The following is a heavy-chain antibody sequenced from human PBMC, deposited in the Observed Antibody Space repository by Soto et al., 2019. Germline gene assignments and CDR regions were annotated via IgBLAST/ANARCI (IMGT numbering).Heavy chain of an antibody. V-gene: IGHV3-30*03. CDR3: AVLPPTLQRDSSGYYDDAFDI. Sequence: GWSLRLSCAASGFTFSSYGMHWVRQAPGKGLEWVAVISYDGSNKYYADSVKGRFTISRDNSKNTLYLQMNSLRAEDTAVYYCAVLPPTLQRDSSGYYDDAFDIWGQGTMVTASS. J-gene: IGHJ3*02. CDR1: GFTFSSYG. CDR2: ISYDGSNK. D-gene: IGHD3-22*01.